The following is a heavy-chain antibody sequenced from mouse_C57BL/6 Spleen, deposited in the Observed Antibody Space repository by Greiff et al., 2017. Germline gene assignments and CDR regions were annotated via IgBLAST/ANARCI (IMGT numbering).Heavy chain of an antibody. CDR3: ARTGRQRYDFDY. V-gene: IGHV1-18*01. D-gene: IGHD3-2*01. Sequence: VQLQQSGPELVKPGASVKISCKASGYTFTGYNMDWVKQSPGQSLEWIGDINPNNGGTIYKQKFKGKATLTVDKSSSPAYMQLSSLTSEDTAVYYCARTGRQRYDFDYWGQGTTLTVAS. CDR2: INPNNGGT. J-gene: IGHJ2*01. CDR1: GYTFTGYN.